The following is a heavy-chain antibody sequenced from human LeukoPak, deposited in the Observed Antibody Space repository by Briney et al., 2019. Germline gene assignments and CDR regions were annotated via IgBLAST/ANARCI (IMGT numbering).Heavy chain of an antibody. Sequence: GGSLRLSCAASGFTFSTYSMNWVRQAPRKGLEWVSSISSSSTYIYYADSVKGRFTISRDNAKNSLYLQMNSLRAEDTAVYYCATNPGSDPLDYWGQGTRVTVSS. CDR2: ISSSSTYI. D-gene: IGHD1-14*01. CDR1: GFTFSTYS. J-gene: IGHJ4*02. V-gene: IGHV3-21*01. CDR3: ATNPGSDPLDY.